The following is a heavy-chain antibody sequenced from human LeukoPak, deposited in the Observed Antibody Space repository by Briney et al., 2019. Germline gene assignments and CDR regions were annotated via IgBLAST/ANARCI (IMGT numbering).Heavy chain of an antibody. CDR1: GYTFIGFY. D-gene: IGHD5-12*01. J-gene: IGHJ6*03. CDR3: AKDRYGDYEAPFHYYMDA. V-gene: IGHV1-2*02. Sequence: ASVTVSFKASGYTFIGFYIHWVRQAPGQGLEWMGWINPNSGVTNYAQKLQGRVTITRDTSIDTAYMQLSRLRSDDTAVYYCAKDRYGDYEAPFHYYMDAWGRGTTVTVSS. CDR2: INPNSGVT.